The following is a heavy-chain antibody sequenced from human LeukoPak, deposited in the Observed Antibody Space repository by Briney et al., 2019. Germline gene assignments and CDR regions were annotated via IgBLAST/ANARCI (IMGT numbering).Heavy chain of an antibody. J-gene: IGHJ4*02. Sequence: PGGSLRLSCAASGFTFSSYGMSWVRQAAGKGLEWVSSISGSRGGTYYADSVKGRFTISGDNSKDTLYLQMNSLRAEDTAVYYCAKEGRGNAVDYWGQGTLVTVSS. D-gene: IGHD1-1*01. CDR1: GFTFSSYG. CDR3: AKEGRGNAVDY. V-gene: IGHV3-23*01. CDR2: ISGSRGGT.